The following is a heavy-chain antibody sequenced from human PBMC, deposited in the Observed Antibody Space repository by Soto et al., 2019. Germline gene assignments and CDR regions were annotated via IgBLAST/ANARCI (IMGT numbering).Heavy chain of an antibody. Sequence: QVQLVQSGDEVRKPGSSVKVSCKASGYIFVNYGIAWVRQAPGQGLEWMGRISPYSGNTHYASKVQGRLTMTTDTTTTTANTDQGSLTCDDTDEYDCAMVDNDVTPTPQDVWGQGTTVTVSS. CDR2: ISPYSGNT. CDR3: AMVDNDVTPTPQDV. V-gene: IGHV1-18*01. CDR1: GYIFVNYG. D-gene: IGHD5-12*01. J-gene: IGHJ6*02.